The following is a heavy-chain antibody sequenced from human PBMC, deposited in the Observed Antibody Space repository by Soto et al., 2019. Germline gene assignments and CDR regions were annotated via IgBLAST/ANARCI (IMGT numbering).Heavy chain of an antibody. J-gene: IGHJ5*02. CDR1: GGSIGSYY. V-gene: IGHV4-59*13. CDR3: ARRVPYCSGGSCYSSWFDP. CDR2: IYYSGST. Sequence: PSETLSLTCTVSGGSIGSYYGSWNRQPPGKGLEWIGYIYYSGSTNYNTSLKSRVTISVDTSKNQFSLKLSSVTAADTAVYYCARRVPYCSGGSCYSSWFDPWGQGTLVTVSS. D-gene: IGHD2-15*01.